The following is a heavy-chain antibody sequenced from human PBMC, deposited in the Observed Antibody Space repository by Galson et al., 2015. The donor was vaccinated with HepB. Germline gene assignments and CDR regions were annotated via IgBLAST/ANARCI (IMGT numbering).Heavy chain of an antibody. Sequence: SVKVSCKASGYTFTAYYVHWLRQAPGQGFEWMGRINPNSGGTDYAQKFQGRVTMTRDTSISTAYMDLTRLRSDDTAVYYCAPSGRVTMLQGETYFDYWGQGTLVTVSS. CDR1: GYTFTAYY. V-gene: IGHV1-2*06. J-gene: IGHJ4*02. CDR2: INPNSGGT. D-gene: IGHD3-10*01. CDR3: APSGRVTMLQGETYFDY.